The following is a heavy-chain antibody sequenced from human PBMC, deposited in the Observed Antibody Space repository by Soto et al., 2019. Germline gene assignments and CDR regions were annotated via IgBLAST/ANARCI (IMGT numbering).Heavy chain of an antibody. CDR1: GYTFTSYG. J-gene: IGHJ6*03. CDR3: ARGGQLLTYYYYYYMDV. CDR2: ISAYNGNT. D-gene: IGHD2-2*01. Sequence: ASVKVSCXASGYTFTSYGISWVRQAPGQGLEWMGWISAYNGNTNYAQKLQGRVTMTTDTSTSTAYMELRSLRSDDTAVYYCARGGQLLTYYYYYYMDVWGKGTTVTVSS. V-gene: IGHV1-18*01.